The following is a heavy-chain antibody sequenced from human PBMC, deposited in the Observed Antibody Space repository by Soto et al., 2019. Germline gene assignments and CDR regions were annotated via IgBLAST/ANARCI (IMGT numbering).Heavy chain of an antibody. V-gene: IGHV4-31*03. J-gene: IGHJ4*02. CDR3: ARLPSPHRSSYYRYYFDL. CDR2: IYYSGST. CDR1: GGSMSSGGYY. D-gene: IGHD3-22*01. Sequence: QVQLQESGPGLVKPSQTLSLTCTVSGGSMSSGGYYWSWIRQHPVKGLEWIGYIYYSGSTLYNPSLKSRVAMSVDTSRNQFSLQLTSVTVADTAVYFCARLPSPHRSSYYRYYFDLWGQGTLVTVTS.